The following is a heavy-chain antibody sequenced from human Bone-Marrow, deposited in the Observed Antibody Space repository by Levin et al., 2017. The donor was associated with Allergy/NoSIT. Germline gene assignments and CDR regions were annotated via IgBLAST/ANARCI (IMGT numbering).Heavy chain of an antibody. V-gene: IGHV3-11*01. CDR2: ISGSGSTI. J-gene: IGHJ4*02. CDR3: ASAVKFEC. CDR1: GFTFSHFY. Sequence: PGESLKISCAASGFTFSHFYMSWIRQAPGKGLEWVSYISGSGSTIHYADSVKGRFTISRDNAKNSLYLQMNSLTVEDTAVYYCASAVKFECWSQGTLVTVSS.